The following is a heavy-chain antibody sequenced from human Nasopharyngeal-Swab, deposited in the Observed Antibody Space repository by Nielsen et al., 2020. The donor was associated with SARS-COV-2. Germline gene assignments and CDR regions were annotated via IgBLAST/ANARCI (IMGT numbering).Heavy chain of an antibody. V-gene: IGHV1-69*04. CDR2: IIPILDIA. D-gene: IGHD3-10*01. Sequence: SVKVSCKASGGTFSSYAISWVRQAPGQGLEWMGRIIPILDIANYAQKFQGRVTITADKSTSTAYMELSSLRSEDTAVYYCARDIPVGGVRGVRRSPSTDYFDYWGQGTLVTVSS. CDR3: ARDIPVGGVRGVRRSPSTDYFDY. CDR1: GGTFSSYA. J-gene: IGHJ4*02.